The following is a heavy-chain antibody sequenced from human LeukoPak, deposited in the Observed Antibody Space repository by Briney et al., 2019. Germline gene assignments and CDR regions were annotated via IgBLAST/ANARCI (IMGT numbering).Heavy chain of an antibody. CDR1: GGTFSSYA. J-gene: IGHJ4*02. Sequence: ASVKVSCKASGGTFSSYAISWVRQAPGQGLEWMGRIIPIFGTANYAQKFQGRATITTDESTSTAYMELSSLRSEDTAVYYCARDMDLSSSTMGYWGQGTLVTVSS. V-gene: IGHV1-69*05. CDR3: ARDMDLSSSTMGY. D-gene: IGHD2-2*01. CDR2: IIPIFGTA.